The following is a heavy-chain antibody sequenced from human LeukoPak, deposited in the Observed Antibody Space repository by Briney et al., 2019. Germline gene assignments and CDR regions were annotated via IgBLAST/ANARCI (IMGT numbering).Heavy chain of an antibody. Sequence: SETLSLTCAVSGYSISSGYYWDWIRQPPGKGLEWIGNIYHSGSTYYNPSLKGRVTISVDTSKNQFSLKLSSVTAADTAVYYCARQYWDDSKLDYWGQGTLVTVSS. J-gene: IGHJ4*02. CDR3: ARQYWDDSKLDY. D-gene: IGHD3-22*01. V-gene: IGHV4-38-2*01. CDR2: IYHSGST. CDR1: GYSISSGYY.